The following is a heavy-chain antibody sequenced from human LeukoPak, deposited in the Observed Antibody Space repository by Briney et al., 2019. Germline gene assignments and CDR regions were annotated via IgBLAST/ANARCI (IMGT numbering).Heavy chain of an antibody. D-gene: IGHD1-26*01. V-gene: IGHV4-61*02. CDR1: GDSISSGDYY. Sequence: SETLSLTCTVSGDSISSGDYYWSWIRQPAGKGLEWIGRISSSGSTNYNPSLKGRVTISVDTSKNQFSLKLSSVTAADTAVYYCARDRGSQPFIDYWGQGTLVTVSS. CDR2: ISSSGST. J-gene: IGHJ4*02. CDR3: ARDRGSQPFIDY.